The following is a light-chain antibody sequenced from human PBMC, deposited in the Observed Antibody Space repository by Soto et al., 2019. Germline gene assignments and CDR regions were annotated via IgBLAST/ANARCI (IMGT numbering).Light chain of an antibody. CDR3: QQYKNWPPLT. CDR1: QSVGSA. CDR2: GAS. J-gene: IGKJ4*01. Sequence: EIVMTQSPATLSVSPGETATLSCRASQSVGSAVAWYQHKPGQAPRLLIVGASIRATGVPGRFSGGGSGTEFTLTISSLQSEDFAVYYCQQYKNWPPLTFGGGTTVEIK. V-gene: IGKV3-15*01.